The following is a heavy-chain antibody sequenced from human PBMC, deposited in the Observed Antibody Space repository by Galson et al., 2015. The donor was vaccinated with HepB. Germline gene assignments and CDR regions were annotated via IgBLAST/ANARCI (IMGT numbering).Heavy chain of an antibody. V-gene: IGHV3-21*01. D-gene: IGHD1/OR15-1a*01. CDR3: ARDRRARAATGKTYYYYGMDV. CDR2: IRNSGENI. J-gene: IGHJ6*02. CDR1: GFTFSTYS. Sequence: SLRLSCAASGFTFSTYSMNWVRQAPGEGLEWVSSIRNSGENIDYAASVRGRFTTSRDNAKNSLYLQMNSLRVEDTGVYYCARDRRARAATGKTYYYYGMDVWGQGTAVTV.